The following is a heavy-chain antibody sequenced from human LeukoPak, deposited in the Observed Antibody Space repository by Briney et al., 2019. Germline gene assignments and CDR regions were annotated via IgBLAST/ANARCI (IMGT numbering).Heavy chain of an antibody. CDR1: GGSISSYY. Sequence: SETLSLTCTVSGGSISSYYWSWIRQPPRKGLEWIGYIYYSGSTNYNPSLKRRVTISVDTSKNQFSLKLSSVTAADTAVYYCARTYYDYVWGSYRYSAFDIWGQGTMVTVSS. J-gene: IGHJ3*02. CDR3: ARTYYDYVWGSYRYSAFDI. V-gene: IGHV4-59*01. CDR2: IYYSGST. D-gene: IGHD3-16*02.